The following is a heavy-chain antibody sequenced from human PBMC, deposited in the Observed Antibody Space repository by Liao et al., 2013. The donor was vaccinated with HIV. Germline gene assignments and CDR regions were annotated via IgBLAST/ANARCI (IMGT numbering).Heavy chain of an antibody. V-gene: IGHV4-30-4*08. J-gene: IGHJ3*02. D-gene: IGHD1-26*01. CDR3: ARVVEVGSYHDAFDM. CDR1: GGSINSAEHF. Sequence: QVHLEESGPGLVKPSQTLSLTCSVSGGSINSAEHFWTWIRQPPGKGLEWIGYIYYSGSTNYNPSLKRRLTISLDMSKNHFSLNLTSVTAADTAVYYCARVVEVGSYHDAFDMWGQGTLVTVSS. CDR2: IYYSGST.